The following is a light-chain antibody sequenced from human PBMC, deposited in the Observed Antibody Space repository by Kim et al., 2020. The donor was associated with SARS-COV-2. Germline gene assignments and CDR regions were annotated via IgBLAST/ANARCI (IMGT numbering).Light chain of an antibody. V-gene: IGLV4-69*01. CDR3: QTWGTGPTV. CDR1: SGHSSYA. J-gene: IGLJ3*02. Sequence: ASVKLTCTLSSGHSSYAIAWHQQQPEKGPRYLMKLNSDGSHSKGDGIPDRFSGSSSGAERYLTISSLQSEDEADYYCQTWGTGPTVFGGGTQLTVL. CDR2: LNSDGSH.